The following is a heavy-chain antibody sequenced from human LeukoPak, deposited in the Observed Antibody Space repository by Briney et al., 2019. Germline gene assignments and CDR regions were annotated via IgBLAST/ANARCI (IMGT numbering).Heavy chain of an antibody. Sequence: GGSLRLSCAASGFTVRSNYVSWDRQAPGKGLEWVSVIYNDGTTYYADSVKGRFTISRDNSKNTLYLQMNSLRAEDTAVYYCARPLPLPDDAFDIWGQGTMVTVSS. J-gene: IGHJ3*02. CDR3: ARPLPLPDDAFDI. D-gene: IGHD1-14*01. CDR2: IYNDGTT. V-gene: IGHV3-53*01. CDR1: GFTVRSNY.